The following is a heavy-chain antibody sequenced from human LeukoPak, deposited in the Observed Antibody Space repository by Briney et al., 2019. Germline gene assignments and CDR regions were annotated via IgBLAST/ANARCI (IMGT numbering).Heavy chain of an antibody. CDR2: ISYDGSNK. D-gene: IGHD2-15*01. CDR1: GFTFSSYA. J-gene: IGHJ6*03. V-gene: IGHV3-30*01. Sequence: PGGSLRLSCAASGFTFSSYAMHWVRQAPGKGLEWVAVISYDGSNKYYADSVKGRFTISRDNSKNALYLQMNSLRAEDTAVYYCAREGGGLYYYYMDVWGKGTTVTVSS. CDR3: AREGGGLYYYYMDV.